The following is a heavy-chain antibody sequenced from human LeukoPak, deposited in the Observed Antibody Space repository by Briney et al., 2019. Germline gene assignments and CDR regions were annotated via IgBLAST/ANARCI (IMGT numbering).Heavy chain of an antibody. CDR2: IYYSGST. CDR1: GGSISSYY. D-gene: IGHD1-26*01. V-gene: IGHV4-59*01. Sequence: PSETLSLTCTVSGGSISSYYWSWIRQPPGKGLEWIGYIYYSGSTNYNPSLKSRVTISVDTSKNQFSLKLYSVTAADTAVYYCARAGRSGSYYGYYFDFWGQGTLVTVSS. J-gene: IGHJ4*02. CDR3: ARAGRSGSYYGYYFDF.